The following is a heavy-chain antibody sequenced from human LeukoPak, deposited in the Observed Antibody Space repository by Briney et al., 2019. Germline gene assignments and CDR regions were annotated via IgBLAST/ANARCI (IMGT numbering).Heavy chain of an antibody. CDR2: MNRDGSQR. V-gene: IGHV3-7*01. CDR3: AKDGSSGWSSGWFDP. D-gene: IGHD6-19*01. Sequence: PGGSLRLSCVGSGFAFGSYWMSWARQAPGKGLEWVAKMNRDGSQRDYVDSVKGRFTISRDNAVNSLFLQMNSVRVEDTAVYYCAKDGSSGWSSGWFDPWGQGTLVTVSS. J-gene: IGHJ5*02. CDR1: GFAFGSYW.